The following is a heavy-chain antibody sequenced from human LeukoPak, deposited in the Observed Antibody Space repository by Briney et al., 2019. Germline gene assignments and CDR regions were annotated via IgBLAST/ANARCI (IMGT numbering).Heavy chain of an antibody. J-gene: IGHJ5*02. CDR3: ARGPHSSSWTGGWFDP. D-gene: IGHD6-13*01. Sequence: GASVKVSCKASGYTFTSYYVHWVRQAPGQGLEWMGWINPNSGGTNYAQKFQGRVTMTRDTSISTAYMELSRLRSDDTAVYYCARGPHSSSWTGGWFDPWGQGTLVTVSS. CDR2: INPNSGGT. V-gene: IGHV1-2*02. CDR1: GYTFTSYY.